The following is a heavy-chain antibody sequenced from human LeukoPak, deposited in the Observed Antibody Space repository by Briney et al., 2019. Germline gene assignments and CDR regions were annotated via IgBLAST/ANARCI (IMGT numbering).Heavy chain of an antibody. CDR1: GFTFSSYS. CDR2: ISSSSSYI. CDR3: ARDLGYYDSSGYYPLYYFDY. Sequence: PGGSLRLSCAASGFTFSSYSMNWVRQAPGKGLEWVSSISSSSSYIYYADSVKGRFTISRDNAKSTLYLQMNSLRAEDTAVYYCARDLGYYDSSGYYPLYYFDYWGQGTLVTVSS. V-gene: IGHV3-21*01. J-gene: IGHJ4*02. D-gene: IGHD3-22*01.